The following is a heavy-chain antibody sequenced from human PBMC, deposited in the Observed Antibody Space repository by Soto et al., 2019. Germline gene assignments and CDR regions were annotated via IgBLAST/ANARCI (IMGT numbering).Heavy chain of an antibody. CDR2: INPNSGGT. Sequence: QVQLVQSGAEVKKPGASVKVSCKASGYTFTGYYMHWGRQAPGQGLGCMGWINPNSGGTNYAQKFQGRVTMTRDTSISTAYMELSRRRSDDTAVYYCARGPGIAVAGGLYVDYWGQGTLVTVSS. CDR1: GYTFTGYY. CDR3: ARGPGIAVAGGLYVDY. J-gene: IGHJ4*02. V-gene: IGHV1-2*02. D-gene: IGHD6-19*01.